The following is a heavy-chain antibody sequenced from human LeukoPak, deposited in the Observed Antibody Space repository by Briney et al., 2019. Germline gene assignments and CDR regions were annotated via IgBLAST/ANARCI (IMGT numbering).Heavy chain of an antibody. D-gene: IGHD2-15*01. CDR2: ISAYNGNT. CDR1: GYTFTSYG. J-gene: IGHJ4*02. CDR3: ARDGKAYCSGGSCYQQTFDY. Sequence: ASVTVSCKASGYTFTSYGISWVRQAPGQGLEWMGWISAYNGNTNYAQKLQGRVTMTTDTSTSTAYMELRSLRSDATAVYYCARDGKAYCSGGSCYQQTFDYWGQGTLVTVSS. V-gene: IGHV1-18*01.